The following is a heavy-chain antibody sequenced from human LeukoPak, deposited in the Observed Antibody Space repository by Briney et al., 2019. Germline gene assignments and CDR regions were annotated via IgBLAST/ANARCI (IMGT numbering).Heavy chain of an antibody. CDR2: ISGSGGST. J-gene: IGHJ6*02. V-gene: IGHV3-23*01. D-gene: IGHD2-15*01. CDR3: AKGSGSVYYYGMDV. Sequence: PGGSLRLSCAASGFTFSSYAMSWVRQAPGKGLEWVSAISGSGGSTYYADSVKGRFTISRDNSKNTLYLQMNSLRAEDTAVYYCAKGSGSVYYYGMDVWGQGTTVTVSS. CDR1: GFTFSSYA.